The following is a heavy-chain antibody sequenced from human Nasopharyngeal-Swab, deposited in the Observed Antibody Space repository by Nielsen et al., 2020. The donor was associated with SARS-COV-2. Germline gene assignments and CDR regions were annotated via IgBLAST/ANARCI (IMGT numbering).Heavy chain of an antibody. Sequence: VRQMPGKGLEWVSAISDSGGSTYSADFVKGRFTISRDNSKNTLYLQMNSLRAEDTAVYYCAKDSLNILTGSGWFDPWGQGTQVTVSS. CDR3: AKDSLNILTGSGWFDP. J-gene: IGHJ5*02. CDR2: ISDSGGST. V-gene: IGHV3-23*01. D-gene: IGHD3-9*01.